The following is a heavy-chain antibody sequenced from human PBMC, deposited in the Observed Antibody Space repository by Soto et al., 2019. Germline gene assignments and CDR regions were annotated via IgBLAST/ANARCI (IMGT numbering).Heavy chain of an antibody. CDR2: ISGSGGST. CDR3: AKSHVTGTTPLWFGDYYGMDV. Sequence: PGGSLRLSCAASGFTFSSYAMSWVRQAPGKGLEWVSAISGSGGSTYYADSVKGRFTISRDNSKNTLYLQMNSLRAEDTAVYYCAKSHVTGTTPLWFGDYYGMDVWGQGTTVTVSS. V-gene: IGHV3-23*01. D-gene: IGHD1-7*01. CDR1: GFTFSSYA. J-gene: IGHJ6*02.